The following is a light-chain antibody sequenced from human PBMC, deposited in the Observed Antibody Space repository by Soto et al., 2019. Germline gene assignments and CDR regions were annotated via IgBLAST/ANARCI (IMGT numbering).Light chain of an antibody. CDR1: NSNVGHFNL. CDR3: ASYEAL. CDR2: END. J-gene: IGLJ2*01. V-gene: IGLV2-23*01. Sequence: QSALTQPASVSASPGQSITISCTGTNSNVGHFNLVSWYQQHPGKAPQLFIYENDMRPSGVSDRFSGSKSGSTASLTISGLQAEDEADYYCASYEALFGAGTKLTVL.